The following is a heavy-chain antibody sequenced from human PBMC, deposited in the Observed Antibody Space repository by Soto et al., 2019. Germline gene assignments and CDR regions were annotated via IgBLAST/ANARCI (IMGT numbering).Heavy chain of an antibody. J-gene: IGHJ6*02. CDR2: IIPIFGTA. CDR3: AGRLDKYYYYYYGMDV. CDR1: GGTFSSYA. Sequence: SVEVSCKASGGTFSSYAISWVRQAPGQGLEWMGGIIPIFGTANYAQKFQGRVTITADESTSTAYMELSSLRSEDTAVYYCAGRLDKYYYYYYGMDVWGQGTTVTVSS. D-gene: IGHD1-26*01. V-gene: IGHV1-69*13.